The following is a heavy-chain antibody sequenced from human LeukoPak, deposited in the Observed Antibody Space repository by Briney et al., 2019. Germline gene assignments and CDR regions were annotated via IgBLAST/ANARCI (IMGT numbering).Heavy chain of an antibody. D-gene: IGHD6-13*01. Sequence: GGSLRLSCAASGFTFSSFSMAWVRQAPGEGPGWVSTISRSGDATYYADSVKGRFTISRDNSWNTLYLQMSSLRVDDTALYSGARGSLGSWFFFDYWGQGTLVTASS. CDR3: ARGSLGSWFFFDY. CDR1: GFTFSSFS. CDR2: ISRSGDAT. J-gene: IGHJ4*02. V-gene: IGHV3-23*01.